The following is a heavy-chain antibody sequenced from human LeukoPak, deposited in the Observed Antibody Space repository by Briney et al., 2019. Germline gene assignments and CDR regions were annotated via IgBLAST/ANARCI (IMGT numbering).Heavy chain of an antibody. V-gene: IGHV4-34*01. CDR3: ARAAAAGTLYNYYYYYGMDV. CDR2: INHSGST. J-gene: IGHJ6*02. D-gene: IGHD6-13*01. Sequence: SETLSLTCAVYGGSFSGYYWSWIRQPPGKGLEWIGEINHSGSTNYNPSLKSRVTISVDTSKNQFSLKLSSVTAADTAVYYCARAAAAGTLYNYYYYYGMDVWGQGTTVTVSS. CDR1: GGSFSGYY.